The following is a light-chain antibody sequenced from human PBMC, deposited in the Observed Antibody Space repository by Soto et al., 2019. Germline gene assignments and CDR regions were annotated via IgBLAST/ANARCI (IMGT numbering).Light chain of an antibody. Sequence: DIQMTQSPSTLSPSVGYRVTITCRASQSISNWLAWYQQKPGKAPKLLIYGASSLESGVPSRFSGSGSGTDFTLTIRSMQPEDFATYYCQKSYSTPRTFGQGTKVDIK. CDR3: QKSYSTPRT. V-gene: IGKV1-39*01. J-gene: IGKJ1*01. CDR2: GAS. CDR1: QSISNW.